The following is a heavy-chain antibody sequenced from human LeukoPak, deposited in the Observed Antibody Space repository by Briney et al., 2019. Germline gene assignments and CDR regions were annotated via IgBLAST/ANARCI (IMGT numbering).Heavy chain of an antibody. Sequence: GGSLRLSCAASGFTVSSNYMSWVRQAPGKGLEWVSVIYSGGSTYYADSVKGRFTISRDNSKNTLYLQMNSLRAEDTTVYYCATWSGYYTGYYYYYMDVWGKGTTVTVSS. CDR1: GFTVSSNY. CDR3: ATWSGYYTGYYYYYMDV. J-gene: IGHJ6*03. V-gene: IGHV3-53*01. CDR2: IYSGGST. D-gene: IGHD3-3*01.